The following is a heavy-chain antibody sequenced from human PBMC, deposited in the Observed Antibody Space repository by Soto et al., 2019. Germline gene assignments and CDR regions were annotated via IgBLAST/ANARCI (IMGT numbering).Heavy chain of an antibody. CDR1: GFTFSSYG. CDR3: AKDISSSWYVHLDY. CDR2: ISYDGSNK. Sequence: LRLSCAASGFTFSSYGMHWVRQAPGKGLEWVAVISYDGSNKYYADSVKGRFTISRDNSKNTLYLQMNSLRAEDTAVYYCAKDISSSWYVHLDYWGQGTLVTVSS. D-gene: IGHD6-13*01. V-gene: IGHV3-30*18. J-gene: IGHJ4*02.